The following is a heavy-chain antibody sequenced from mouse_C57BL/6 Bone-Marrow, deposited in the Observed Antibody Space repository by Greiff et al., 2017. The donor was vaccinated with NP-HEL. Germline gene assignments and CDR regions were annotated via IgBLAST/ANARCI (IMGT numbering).Heavy chain of an antibody. V-gene: IGHV14-2*01. CDR3: ARRQLGYYFDY. D-gene: IGHD4-1*02. CDR1: GFNIKDYY. J-gene: IGHJ2*01. Sequence: VQLQQSGAELVKPGASVKLSCTASGFNIKDYYMHWVKQRTEQGLEWIGRIDPEDGETKYAPKFQGKATITADTSSNTSDLQLSSLTSEDTAVYYCARRQLGYYFDYWGQGTTLTVSS. CDR2: IDPEDGET.